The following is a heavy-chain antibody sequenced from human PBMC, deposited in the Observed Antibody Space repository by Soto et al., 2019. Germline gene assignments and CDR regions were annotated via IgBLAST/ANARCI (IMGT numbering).Heavy chain of an antibody. D-gene: IGHD2-2*01. V-gene: IGHV5-51*01. CDR2: IYPGDSDT. J-gene: IGHJ6*02. CDR1: GYSFTSYW. CDR3: ARHVDCISTSCYAGYYGMDV. Sequence: GESLKISWRASGYSFTSYWIGWVRQMPGKGLEWMGIIYPGDSDTRYSPSFQGQVTISADKSISTAYLQWSSLKASDTAMYYCARHVDCISTSCYAGYYGMDVWGQGTTVTVSS.